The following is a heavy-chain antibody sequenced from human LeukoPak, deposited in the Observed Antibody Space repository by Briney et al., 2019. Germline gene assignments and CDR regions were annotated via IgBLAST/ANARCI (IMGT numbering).Heavy chain of an antibody. CDR2: ISSSSSYI. CDR3: ASRATMPNDY. V-gene: IGHV3-21*01. J-gene: IGHJ4*02. D-gene: IGHD5-12*01. Sequence: QAPGKXLEWVSSISSSSSYIYYADSVKGRFTISRDNAKNSLYLQMNSLRAEDTAVYYCASRATMPNDYWGQGTLVTVSS.